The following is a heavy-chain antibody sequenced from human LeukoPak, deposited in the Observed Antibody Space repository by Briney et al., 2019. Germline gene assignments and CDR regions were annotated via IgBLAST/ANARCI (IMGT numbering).Heavy chain of an antibody. Sequence: GGTPRLSCAASGFTFSSYWMNWARQAPGKGLEWVASINHNGNVNYYVDSVKGRFTISRDNAKNSLYLQMSNLRAEDTAVYFCARGGGLDVWGQGATVTVSS. D-gene: IGHD3-16*01. CDR3: ARGGGLDV. CDR2: INHNGNVN. V-gene: IGHV3-7*03. CDR1: GFTFSSYW. J-gene: IGHJ6*02.